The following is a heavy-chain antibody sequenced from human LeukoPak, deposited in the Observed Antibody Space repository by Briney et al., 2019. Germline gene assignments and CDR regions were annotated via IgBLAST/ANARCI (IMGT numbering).Heavy chain of an antibody. D-gene: IGHD6-19*01. CDR2: ISSSSSYI. V-gene: IGHV3-21*01. J-gene: IGHJ3*02. Sequence: GGSLRLSCAASGFTFGTNLMNWVPQAPGKGLEWVSSISSSSSYIYYADSVKGRFTISRDNAKNSLYLQMNSLRAEDTAVYYCARDRAGAGIAVGFDIWGQGTMVTVSS. CDR3: ARDRAGAGIAVGFDI. CDR1: GFTFGTNL.